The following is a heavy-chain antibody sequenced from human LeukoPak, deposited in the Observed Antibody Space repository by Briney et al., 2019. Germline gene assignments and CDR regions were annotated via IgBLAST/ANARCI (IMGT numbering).Heavy chain of an antibody. D-gene: IGHD4-23*01. Sequence: PGGSLRLSCAPSGFTFSKYGMSWVRQAPGKGLEWVSAISGSGGSTYYADSVKGRFAISRDNSKNTLYLQINNLRAEDTAVYYCAKSGGNVKGYWGQGTLVTVSS. CDR2: ISGSGGST. J-gene: IGHJ4*02. V-gene: IGHV3-23*01. CDR1: GFTFSKYG. CDR3: AKSGGNVKGY.